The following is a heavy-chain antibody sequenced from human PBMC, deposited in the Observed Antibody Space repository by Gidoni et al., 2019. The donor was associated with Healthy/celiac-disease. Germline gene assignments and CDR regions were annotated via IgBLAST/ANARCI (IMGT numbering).Heavy chain of an antibody. Sequence: QVQLVESGGGVVQPGRSLRLSCAASGFTFSSYAMHWVRQAPGKGLEWVAVISYDGSNKYYADSVEGRFTISRDNSKNTLYLQMNSLGAEDTAVYYCARDTGSLICSSTSCYPSRYGMDVWGQGTTVTVSS. CDR3: ARDTGSLICSSTSCYPSRYGMDV. CDR2: ISYDGSNK. D-gene: IGHD2-2*01. J-gene: IGHJ6*02. V-gene: IGHV3-30-3*01. CDR1: GFTFSSYA.